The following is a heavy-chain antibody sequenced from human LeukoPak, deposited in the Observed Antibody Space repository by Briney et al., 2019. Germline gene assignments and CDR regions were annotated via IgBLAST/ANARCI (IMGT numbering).Heavy chain of an antibody. CDR1: GRSSSSGSYY. V-gene: IGHV4-61*02. J-gene: IGHJ4*02. CDR3: ARDKYSSSWYFDY. D-gene: IGHD6-13*01. CDR2: IYTSGST. Sequence: PSQTLSLTCTVSGRSSSSGSYYWSWIRQPAEKGLEWIGRIYTSGSTNYNPSLKSRVTMSVDTSKNQFSLKLSSVTAADTAVYYCARDKYSSSWYFDYWGQGTLVTVSS.